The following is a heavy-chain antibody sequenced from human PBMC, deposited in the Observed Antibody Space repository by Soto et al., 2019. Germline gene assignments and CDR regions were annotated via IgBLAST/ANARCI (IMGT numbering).Heavy chain of an antibody. Sequence: WDTLSLTCTVSGGSISSSSYYWGWIRQPPGKGLEWSGSIYYSGSTYYNPSLKSRVTISVDTSKNQFSLKLSSVTAADTAVYYCARPGLGSSYFDYWGQGTLVTVSS. D-gene: IGHD6-6*01. CDR3: ARPGLGSSYFDY. CDR2: IYYSGST. CDR1: GGSISSSSYY. V-gene: IGHV4-39*01. J-gene: IGHJ4*02.